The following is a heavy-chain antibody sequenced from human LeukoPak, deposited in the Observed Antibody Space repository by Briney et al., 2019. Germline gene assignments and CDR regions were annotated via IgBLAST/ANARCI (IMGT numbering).Heavy chain of an antibody. CDR1: GFTFSSYA. CDR2: ISESGGST. V-gene: IGHV3-23*01. CDR3: AKDVYNKAFDY. J-gene: IGHJ4*02. D-gene: IGHD5-24*01. Sequence: PGGSLRLSCAASGFTFSSYAMSWVRQAPGKGLEWVSAISESGGSTYYVESVKGRFTISRDGSQNTLYLQMNSLRAEDTAIYYCAKDVYNKAFDYWGQGTLVTVSS.